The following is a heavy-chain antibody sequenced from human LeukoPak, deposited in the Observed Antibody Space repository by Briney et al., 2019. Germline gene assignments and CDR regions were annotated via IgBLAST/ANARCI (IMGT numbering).Heavy chain of an antibody. D-gene: IGHD3-22*01. CDR3: ARTYDSSGYYSH. CDR2: INHSGST. J-gene: IGHJ4*02. V-gene: IGHV4-34*01. Sequence: SETLSLTCAVYGGSFSGYYWSWIRQPPGKGLEWIGEINHSGSTNYNLSLKSRVTISVDTSKNQFSLKLSSVTAADTAVYYCARTYDSSGYYSHWGQGTLVTVSS. CDR1: GGSFSGYY.